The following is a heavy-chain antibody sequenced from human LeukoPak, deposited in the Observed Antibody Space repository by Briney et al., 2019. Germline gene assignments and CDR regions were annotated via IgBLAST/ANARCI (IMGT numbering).Heavy chain of an antibody. CDR3: ARDPSSGYYYRRFDY. Sequence: ASVKVSCKASGYTFTTYYMHWVRQAPGEGPEWMGIINPSGDSTTYAQKFQGRITMTRDTSTSTVYMELSSLRSEDTAVYYCARDPSSGYYYRRFDYWGQGTLVTVSS. V-gene: IGHV1-46*01. CDR2: INPSGDST. CDR1: GYTFTTYY. J-gene: IGHJ4*02. D-gene: IGHD3-22*01.